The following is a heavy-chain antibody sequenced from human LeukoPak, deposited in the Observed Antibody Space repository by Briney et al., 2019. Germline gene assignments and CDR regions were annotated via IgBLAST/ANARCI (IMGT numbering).Heavy chain of an antibody. CDR3: ARDMYYYDSSGFDY. Sequence: PGGSLRLSCAASGFTFSSYSMNWVRHAPGKGLELVSSISSSSSYIYYADSVKGRFTISRDNAKNSLYLQMNSLRAEDTAVYYCARDMYYYDSSGFDYWGQGTLVTVSS. J-gene: IGHJ4*02. D-gene: IGHD3-22*01. V-gene: IGHV3-21*01. CDR1: GFTFSSYS. CDR2: ISSSSSYI.